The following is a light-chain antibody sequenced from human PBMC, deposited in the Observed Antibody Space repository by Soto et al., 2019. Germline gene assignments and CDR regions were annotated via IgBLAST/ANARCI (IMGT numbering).Light chain of an antibody. Sequence: ETVLTQSPGTLSLSPGERATLSCRASQTISSNYLAWYRQTPGQAPRLLLYGASNRATGIADRFSGSGSGTDFTLIISRLEPEDFALYYCQQYGSSPWTFGQGTKVEIK. CDR2: GAS. CDR3: QQYGSSPWT. CDR1: QTISSNY. J-gene: IGKJ1*01. V-gene: IGKV3-20*01.